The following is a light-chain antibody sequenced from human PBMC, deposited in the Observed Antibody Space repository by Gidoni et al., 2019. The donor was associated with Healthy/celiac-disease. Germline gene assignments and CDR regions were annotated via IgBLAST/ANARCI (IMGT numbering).Light chain of an antibody. V-gene: IGKV1-8*01. Sequence: AIRMTQSPSSFSASTGDRVTITCRASQGISSYLAWYQQKPGKATKLLIYAASTLQSGVPSRFSGSGSGTDFTLTISCLQSEDFATYSCQQYYSYPWTFGQGTKVEIK. CDR2: AAS. CDR3: QQYYSYPWT. J-gene: IGKJ1*01. CDR1: QGISSY.